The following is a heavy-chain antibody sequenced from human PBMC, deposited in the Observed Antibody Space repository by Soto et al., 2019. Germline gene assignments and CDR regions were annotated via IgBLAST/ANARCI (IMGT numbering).Heavy chain of an antibody. CDR3: ARQAGGGYNYGY. Sequence: QVQLVQSGAEVKKPGASVKVSCKASGYTFTSYAMHWVRQAPGQRLEWMGWINAGNGNTKYSQKFQGRVTITGDTTASTAYMDLSSLRSEDTAVYYCARQAGGGYNYGYWGQGTLVTVSS. D-gene: IGHD5-12*01. CDR2: INAGNGNT. J-gene: IGHJ4*02. CDR1: GYTFTSYA. V-gene: IGHV1-3*01.